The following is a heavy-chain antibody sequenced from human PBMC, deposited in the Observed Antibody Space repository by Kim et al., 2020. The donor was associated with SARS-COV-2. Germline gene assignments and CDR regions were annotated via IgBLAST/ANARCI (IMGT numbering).Heavy chain of an antibody. Sequence: SETLSLTCTVSGGSISSYYWSWIRQPPGKGLEWIGYIYYSGSTNYNPSLKSRVTISVDTSKNQFSLKLSSVTAADTAVYYCARDRRIVGATYYYYGMDVWGQGTTVTVSS. J-gene: IGHJ6*02. D-gene: IGHD1-26*01. CDR3: ARDRRIVGATYYYYGMDV. CDR1: GGSISSYY. V-gene: IGHV4-59*01. CDR2: IYYSGST.